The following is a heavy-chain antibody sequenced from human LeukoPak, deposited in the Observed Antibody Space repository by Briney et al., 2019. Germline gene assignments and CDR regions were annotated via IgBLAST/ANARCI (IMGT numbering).Heavy chain of an antibody. CDR1: GYTFTGYY. CDR2: INPNSGGT. J-gene: IGHJ4*02. D-gene: IGHD3-3*01. V-gene: IGHV1-2*02. CDR3: ARGVSFWSGYYDY. Sequence: GASVKVSCNASGYTFTGYYMHWVRQAPGQGLEWMGWINPNSGGTNYAQKFQGRVTMTRDTSVSTAYMELSRLRSDDTAVYYCARGVSFWSGYYDYWGQGTLVTVSS.